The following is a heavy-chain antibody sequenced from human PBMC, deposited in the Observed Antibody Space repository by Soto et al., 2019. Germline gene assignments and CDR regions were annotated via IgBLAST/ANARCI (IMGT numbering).Heavy chain of an antibody. V-gene: IGHV3-30-3*01. Sequence: WGSLRLSCAASGFPFSIYAIHWVRQSPGKGGQGGALISYDRSNKYYAHSVKGRFTISRDNSKNTLYLQMNSLRAEDTAVYYWERGRVAFVNYYADWGQGTLVTV. J-gene: IGHJ1*01. CDR3: ERGRVAFVNYYAD. D-gene: IGHD3-10*01. CDR1: GFPFSIYA. CDR2: ISYDRSNK.